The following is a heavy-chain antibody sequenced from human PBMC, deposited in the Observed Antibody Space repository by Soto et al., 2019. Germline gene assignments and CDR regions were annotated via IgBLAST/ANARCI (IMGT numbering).Heavy chain of an antibody. CDR2: ISAYNGNT. CDR1: GYTFTSYG. D-gene: IGHD3-16*02. Sequence: ASVKVSCKASGYTFTSYGISWVRQAPGQGLEWMGWISAYNGNTNYAQKLQGRVTMTTDTSTSTAYMELRSLRSDDTAVYYCAREYGRLRLGELSLWGQGTLVTAPQ. CDR3: AREYGRLRLGELSL. V-gene: IGHV1-18*01. J-gene: IGHJ4*02.